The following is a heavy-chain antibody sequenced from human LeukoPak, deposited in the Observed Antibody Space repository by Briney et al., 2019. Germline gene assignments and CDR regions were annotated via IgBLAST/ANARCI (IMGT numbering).Heavy chain of an antibody. CDR3: ARAADYGEDYYYYYMDV. CDR1: GFTFSSYA. Sequence: PGGSLRLSCAASGFTFSSYAMSWVRQAPGKGLEWVSAISGSGGSTYYADSVKGRFTISRDNSKNTLYLQMNSLRAEDTAVYYCARAADYGEDYYYYYMDVWGKGTTVTVSS. CDR2: ISGSGGST. J-gene: IGHJ6*03. V-gene: IGHV3-23*01. D-gene: IGHD4-17*01.